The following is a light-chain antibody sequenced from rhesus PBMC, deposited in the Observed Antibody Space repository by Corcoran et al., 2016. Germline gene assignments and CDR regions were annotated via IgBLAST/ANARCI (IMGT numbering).Light chain of an antibody. V-gene: IGKV3-35*01. CDR1: QSVSSN. CDR2: DAA. CDR3: QQESNWPLT. Sequence: EIVMTQSPATLSLSPGERATLSCRASQSVSSNLAWYQQKPGQTPRLLIYDAANRATGIPDRVSGSGSGTDVTLTISSLEPEDVGIYYCQQESNWPLTFGGGTKVEIK. J-gene: IGKJ4*01.